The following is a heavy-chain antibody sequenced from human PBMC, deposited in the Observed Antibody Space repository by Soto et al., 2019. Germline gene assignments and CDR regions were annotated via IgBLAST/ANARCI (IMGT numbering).Heavy chain of an antibody. J-gene: IGHJ4*02. CDR2: ISSSSTI. Sequence: PGGSLRLSCAASGFTFSSYSMNWVRQAPGKGLEWVSYISSSSTIYYADSVKGRFTISRDNAKNSLYLQMNSLRDEDTAVYYCARDRYRGYADYWGQGTLVTVSS. D-gene: IGHD1-1*01. CDR3: ARDRYRGYADY. CDR1: GFTFSSYS. V-gene: IGHV3-48*02.